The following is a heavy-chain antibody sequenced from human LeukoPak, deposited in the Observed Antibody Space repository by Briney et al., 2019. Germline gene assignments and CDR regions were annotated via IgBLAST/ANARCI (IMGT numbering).Heavy chain of an antibody. CDR2: ISGSGGST. CDR3: AKGTTGYSGYAVLHYGMDV. CDR1: GFTFNRYD. D-gene: IGHD5-12*01. J-gene: IGHJ6*02. V-gene: IGHV3-23*01. Sequence: GGSLRLSCEVSGFTFNRYDMSWVRQAPGKGLEWVSVISGSGGSTYYADSVKGRFTISRDNSKNTLYLQMNSLRVEDTAVYYCAKGTTGYSGYAVLHYGMDVWVQGTTVTVSS.